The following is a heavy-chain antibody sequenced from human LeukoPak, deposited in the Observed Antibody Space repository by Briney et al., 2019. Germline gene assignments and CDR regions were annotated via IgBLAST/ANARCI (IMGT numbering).Heavy chain of an antibody. CDR3: ARDHPHSFIGYGMDV. CDR2: ISYDGSNK. J-gene: IGHJ6*02. CDR1: GFTFSSYA. D-gene: IGHD3-16*02. Sequence: GGSLRLSCAASGFTFSSYAMHWVRQAPGKGLEWVAVISYDGSNKYYADSVKGRFTISRDNSKNTLYLQMNSLRAEDTAVYYCARDHPHSFIGYGMDVWCQGTTVTVSS. V-gene: IGHV3-30-3*01.